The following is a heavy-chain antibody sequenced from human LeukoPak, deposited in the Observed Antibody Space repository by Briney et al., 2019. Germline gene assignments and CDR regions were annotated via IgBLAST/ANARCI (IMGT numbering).Heavy chain of an antibody. J-gene: IGHJ4*02. D-gene: IGHD3-10*01. CDR1: EFTFSSYG. CDR3: AKDNAYYYADY. CDR2: IGYDGRNK. V-gene: IGHV3-30*02. Sequence: PGGSLRLSCAASEFTFSSYGIHWVRQAPGKGLEWVTFIGYDGRNKYYADSVKGRFTISRDNSKNTLYLQMNSLRAEDTAVYYCAKDNAYYYADYWGQGTLVTVSS.